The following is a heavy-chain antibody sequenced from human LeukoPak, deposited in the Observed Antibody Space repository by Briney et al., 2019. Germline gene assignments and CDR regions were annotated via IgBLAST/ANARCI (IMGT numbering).Heavy chain of an antibody. J-gene: IGHJ4*02. CDR2: INHSEST. CDR3: ARVTEYYDFWSGYYTTHYFDY. CDR1: GGSFSGYY. Sequence: SETLSLTCAVYGGSFSGYYWSWIRRPPGKGLEGIGEINHSESTNYNPSLKSRVSISVDTSKNRFSLKLRSVTAADTAVYYCARVTEYYDFWSGYYTTHYFDYWGQGTLVTVSS. V-gene: IGHV4-34*01. D-gene: IGHD3-3*01.